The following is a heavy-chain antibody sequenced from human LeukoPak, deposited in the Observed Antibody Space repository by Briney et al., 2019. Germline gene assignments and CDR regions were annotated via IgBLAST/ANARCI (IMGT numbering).Heavy chain of an antibody. J-gene: IGHJ4*02. CDR3: ARSPRSDTSGYHYNY. CDR1: GYTFTSYY. V-gene: IGHV1-18*04. D-gene: IGHD3-22*01. CDR2: ISPYNGNT. Sequence: ASVTVSCKASGYTFTSYYMHWVRQAPGQGLEWMGWISPYNGNTNYAQKFQGRVTMTTDTSTSTAYMALRSLRSDDAAVYYCARSPRSDTSGYHYNYWGQGTLVTVSS.